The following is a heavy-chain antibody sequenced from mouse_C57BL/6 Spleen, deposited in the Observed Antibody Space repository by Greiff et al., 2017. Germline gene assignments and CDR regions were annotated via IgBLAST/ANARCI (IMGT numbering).Heavy chain of an antibody. CDR2: IYPGSGNT. CDR3: ARDDYYGSSYDAY. V-gene: IGHV1-76*01. Sequence: QVQLQQSGAELVRPGASVKLSCKASGYTFTDYYINWVQQRPGQGLEWIARIYPGSGNTYYNEKFKGKATLTAEKSSSTAYMQLSSLTSEDSAVYFCARDDYYGSSYDAYWGQGTLVTVSA. CDR1: GYTFTDYY. D-gene: IGHD1-1*01. J-gene: IGHJ3*01.